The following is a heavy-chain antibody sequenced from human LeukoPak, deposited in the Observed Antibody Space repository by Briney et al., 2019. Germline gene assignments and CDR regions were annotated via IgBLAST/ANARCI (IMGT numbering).Heavy chain of an antibody. CDR2: IYSGGST. J-gene: IGHJ4*02. CDR1: GFSFRSHL. D-gene: IGHD5-24*01. Sequence: GGSLGPFWGAPGFSFRSHLIRWVRPASGKGVGWVSVIYSGGSTYYADSVKGRFTISRDNSKNTLYLQMNSPRDEDTAVYYCAGSVEMATIMFDYWGQGTLVTVSS. V-gene: IGHV3-53*01. CDR3: AGSVEMATIMFDY.